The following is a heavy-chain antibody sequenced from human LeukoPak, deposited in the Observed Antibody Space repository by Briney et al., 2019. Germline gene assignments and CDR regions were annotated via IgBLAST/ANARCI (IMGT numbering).Heavy chain of an antibody. CDR1: GFTFSSYA. CDR3: ARDGEYCSGGSCYDY. V-gene: IGHV3-30*04. D-gene: IGHD2-15*01. CDR2: RSYDGSNK. J-gene: IGHJ4*02. Sequence: PGRSLRLSCAASGFTFSSYAMHWVRQAPGKGPEWVAVRSYDGSNKYYSDSVKGRFTISRDNSKNTLYLQMNSLRAEDTAVYYCARDGEYCSGGSCYDYWGQGTLVTVSS.